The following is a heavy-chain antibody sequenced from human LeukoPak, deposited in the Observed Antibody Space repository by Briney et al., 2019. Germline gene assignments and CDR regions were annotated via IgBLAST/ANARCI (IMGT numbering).Heavy chain of an antibody. J-gene: IGHJ4*02. D-gene: IGHD3-9*01. Sequence: PSETLSLTCTVSGGSISSYYWSWLRQPPGKGLEWIGYIYYSGSTNHNPSLKSRVTISVDTSKNQFSLKLSSVTAADTAVYYCARERPYYDILTGYYRPGGDFDYWGQGTLVTVSS. CDR2: IYYSGST. CDR1: GGSISSYY. V-gene: IGHV4-59*01. CDR3: ARERPYYDILTGYYRPGGDFDY.